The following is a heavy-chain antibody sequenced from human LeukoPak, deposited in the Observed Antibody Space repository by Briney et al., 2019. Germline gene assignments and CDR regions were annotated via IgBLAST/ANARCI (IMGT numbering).Heavy chain of an antibody. J-gene: IGHJ3*02. CDR3: ARPNPYCSSTSCFDAFDI. Sequence: SETLSLTCTVSGGSISIYYWSWIRQPPGKGLEWIGYIYYSGSTNYNPSLKSRVTISVDTSKNQFSLKLSSVTAADTAVYYCARPNPYCSSTSCFDAFDIWGQGTMVTVSS. CDR1: GGSISIYY. V-gene: IGHV4-59*08. D-gene: IGHD2-2*01. CDR2: IYYSGST.